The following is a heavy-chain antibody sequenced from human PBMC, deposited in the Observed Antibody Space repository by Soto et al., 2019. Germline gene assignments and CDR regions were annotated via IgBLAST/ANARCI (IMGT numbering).Heavy chain of an antibody. D-gene: IGHD2-15*01. CDR2: ISNDGNKK. J-gene: IGHJ6*02. CDR3: GKDALDCSGGDCPLYYYSGMDV. CDR1: GFTFSSYG. V-gene: IGHV3-30*18. Sequence: QVQLVESGGGVVQPGRSLRLSCAASGFTFSSYGMHWVRQAPGKGLEWLAVISNDGNKKFLADSVEGRLTLSRDNSRHTLYIQINSLRDEDTAVYYCGKDALDCSGGDCPLYYYSGMDVWGQGTRVIVSS.